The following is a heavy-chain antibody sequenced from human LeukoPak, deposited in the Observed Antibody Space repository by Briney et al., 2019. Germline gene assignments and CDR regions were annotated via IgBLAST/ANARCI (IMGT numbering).Heavy chain of an antibody. CDR3: ARDVRSMTTVTTGWFDP. V-gene: IGHV4-34*01. J-gene: IGHJ5*02. D-gene: IGHD4-17*01. CDR2: INHSGST. Sequence: SETLSLTCAVYGGSFSGYYWSWIRQPPGKGLEWIGEINHSGSTNYNPSLKSRVTISVDTSKNQFSLKLSSVTAADTAVYYCARDVRSMTTVTTGWFDPWGQGTLVTVSS. CDR1: GGSFSGYY.